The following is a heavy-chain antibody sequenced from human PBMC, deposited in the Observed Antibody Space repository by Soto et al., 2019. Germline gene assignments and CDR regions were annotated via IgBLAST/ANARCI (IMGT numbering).Heavy chain of an antibody. CDR2: ISGSGGSP. CDR3: AKDGDSSGYYLAYAFDI. D-gene: IGHD3-22*01. Sequence: EVQLLESGGGLVQPGGSLRLSCAASGFTFSSYAMSWVRQAPGKGLEWVSPISGSGGSPYYADSVKGRFTISRDKSKNTLYLQRNSLRAEETAVYYCAKDGDSSGYYLAYAFDIWGKGTMVTVSS. J-gene: IGHJ3*02. V-gene: IGHV3-23*01. CDR1: GFTFSSYA.